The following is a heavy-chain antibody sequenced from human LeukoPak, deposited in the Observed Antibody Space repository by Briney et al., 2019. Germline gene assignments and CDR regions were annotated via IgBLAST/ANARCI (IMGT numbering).Heavy chain of an antibody. Sequence: GGFLRLSCAASGFTFGDYYMSWIRQAPGKGLELVSYISTGGGTIYYADSVKGRFTISRDNAKNSLYLQMNSLRAEDTAVYYYARRRGGYFDYWGQGTLVTVSS. CDR1: GFTFGDYY. CDR2: ISTGGGTI. V-gene: IGHV3-11*01. CDR3: ARRRGGYFDY. D-gene: IGHD3-10*01. J-gene: IGHJ4*02.